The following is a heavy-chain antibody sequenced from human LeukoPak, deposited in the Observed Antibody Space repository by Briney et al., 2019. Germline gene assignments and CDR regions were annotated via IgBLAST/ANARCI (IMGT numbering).Heavy chain of an antibody. CDR2: IYTTGTT. Sequence: PSETLSLTCTVSGGSISTCYWNWIRQPAGKGLEWIGRIYTTGTTNYNPSLMGRLTMSVDTSKNQFSLKLSSVTAADTAVYYCARDSGNERLGVYFDYWGQGTLVTVSS. CDR1: GGSISTCY. J-gene: IGHJ4*02. D-gene: IGHD7-27*01. V-gene: IGHV4-4*07. CDR3: ARDSGNERLGVYFDY.